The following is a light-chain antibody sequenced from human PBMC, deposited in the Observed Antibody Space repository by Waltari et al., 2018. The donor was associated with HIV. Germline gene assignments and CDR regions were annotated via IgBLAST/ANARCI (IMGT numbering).Light chain of an antibody. CDR3: QSYDSGLSGSV. CDR1: SSNIGAGYD. J-gene: IGLJ2*01. CDR2: ANN. Sequence: QSVLTQPPSVSGAPGQRVTISCTGSSSNIGAGYDVHWYQQLPGTAPKPLIYANNNRATGAPDRFSGSKFGPSASLAITGLQAEDEANYYCQSYDSGLSGSVFGGGTKLTVL. V-gene: IGLV1-40*01.